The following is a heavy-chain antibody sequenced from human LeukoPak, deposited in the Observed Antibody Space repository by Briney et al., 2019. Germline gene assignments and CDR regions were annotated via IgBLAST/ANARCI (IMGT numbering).Heavy chain of an antibody. J-gene: IGHJ4*02. Sequence: PSETLSLTCTVSGGSISSSSYYWGWIRQPPGKGLEWIGEINHSGSTNYNPSLKSRVTISVDTSKNQFSLKLSSVTAADTAVYYCARGGDYYDSSGSRPLVFDYWGQGTLVTVSS. V-gene: IGHV4-39*07. D-gene: IGHD3-22*01. CDR2: INHSGST. CDR1: GGSISSSSYY. CDR3: ARGGDYYDSSGSRPLVFDY.